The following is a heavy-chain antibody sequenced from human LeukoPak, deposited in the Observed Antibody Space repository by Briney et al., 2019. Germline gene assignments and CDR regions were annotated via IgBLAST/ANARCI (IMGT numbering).Heavy chain of an antibody. CDR1: GFTFSSYS. Sequence: GGSLRLSCAASGFTFSSYSMNWVRQAPGKGLEWVSYISSSSSIIYYADSVKGRFTISRDNSKNTLYLQMDSLRAEDTAVYYCAKVTGGDMITYGGLDYWGQGTLVTVSS. CDR2: ISSSSSII. J-gene: IGHJ4*02. V-gene: IGHV3-48*01. D-gene: IGHD3-16*01. CDR3: AKVTGGDMITYGGLDY.